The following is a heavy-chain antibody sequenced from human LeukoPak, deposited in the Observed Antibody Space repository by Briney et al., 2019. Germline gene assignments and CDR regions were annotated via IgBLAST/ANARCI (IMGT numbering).Heavy chain of an antibody. V-gene: IGHV4-59*01. Sequence: SETLSLTCNVSGASNSSYYWRWIRQPPGKGLEWLGYIYYSGSTNYNPSLKSRVTISVDTSRNQFSLKLSSVTAADTAVYYCARGGDYGDYNTYYYYGMDVWGQGTTVTVSS. CDR3: ARGGDYGDYNTYYYYGMDV. CDR2: IYYSGST. D-gene: IGHD4-17*01. J-gene: IGHJ6*02. CDR1: GASNSSYY.